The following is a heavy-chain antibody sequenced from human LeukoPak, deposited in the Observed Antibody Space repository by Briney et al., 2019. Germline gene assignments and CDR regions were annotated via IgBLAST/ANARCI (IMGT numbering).Heavy chain of an antibody. CDR1: GFTFSSYA. CDR3: ARGTMTTVTCVDY. J-gene: IGHJ4*02. CDR2: ISSDGTDK. V-gene: IGHV3-30*04. Sequence: GGSLRLSCAASGFTFSSYAMSWVRQTPNRGLEWVAVISSDGTDKHYADSVKGRFTISRDNSKNTLYLQLDNPRVEDTAMYYCARGTMTTVTCVDYWGQGTLVTVSS. D-gene: IGHD4-17*01.